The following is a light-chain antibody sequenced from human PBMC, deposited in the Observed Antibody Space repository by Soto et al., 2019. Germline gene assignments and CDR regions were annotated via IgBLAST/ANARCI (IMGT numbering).Light chain of an antibody. J-gene: IGLJ1*01. CDR3: TSYTGSTPFYV. V-gene: IGLV2-14*03. CDR2: DVS. CDR1: RTDVDGYDY. Sequence: QSDLTQVGSVSRSPGQSNTIFNTGARTDVDGYDYVSWYQQHPGQAPKLMIYDVSKRPSGVSNRFSGSKTGDTASLTISGLQAGDDADYFCTSYTGSTPFYVFGPGTKVTVL.